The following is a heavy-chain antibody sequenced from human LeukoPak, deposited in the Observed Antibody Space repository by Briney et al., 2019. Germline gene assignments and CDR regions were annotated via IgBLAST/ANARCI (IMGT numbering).Heavy chain of an antibody. J-gene: IGHJ4*02. CDR2: INAGNGNT. Sequence: GASVKVSCKASGYTFTSYAMHWVRQAPGQRLEWMGWINAGNGNTKYSQKFQGRVTITRDTSASTAYMELSSLRSGDTAVYYCARILKPKNYDILTGYYNGGFDYWGQGTLVTVSS. CDR3: ARILKPKNYDILTGYYNGGFDY. D-gene: IGHD3-9*01. CDR1: GYTFTSYA. V-gene: IGHV1-3*01.